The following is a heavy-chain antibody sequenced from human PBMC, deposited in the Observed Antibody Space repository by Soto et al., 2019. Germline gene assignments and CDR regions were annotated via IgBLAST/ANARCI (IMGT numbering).Heavy chain of an antibody. CDR1: GGTIKTYT. V-gene: IGHV1-69*12. CDR3: ATGEVVPSFPNWLDT. CDR2: FIPSFPAP. D-gene: IGHD2-21*01. Sequence: VQFVQSGAELKKPGSSVRVSCRASGGTIKTYTLSWVRQAPGQGLEWMGAFIPSFPAPNFAQRFKGRLTLTADESTNTGFMELSGLRPEDTALYVCATGEVVPSFPNWLDTWGQGTHVIVSS. J-gene: IGHJ5*02.